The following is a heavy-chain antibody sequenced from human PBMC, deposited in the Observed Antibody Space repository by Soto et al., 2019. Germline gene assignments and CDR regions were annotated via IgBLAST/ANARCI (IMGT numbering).Heavy chain of an antibody. CDR1: GASITTHY. V-gene: IGHV4-59*08. CDR2: MYSGST. CDR3: AKHQDGNNSFDY. J-gene: IGHJ4*02. D-gene: IGHD2-15*01. Sequence: KPSETLSLTCSVSGASITTHYWSWIRQPPGKGLEWMGYMYSGSTTYNPSLKSRVTISIDTSKNQVSLNLRSVTAADTGVYYCAKHQDGNNSFDYWGPGTLVTVSS.